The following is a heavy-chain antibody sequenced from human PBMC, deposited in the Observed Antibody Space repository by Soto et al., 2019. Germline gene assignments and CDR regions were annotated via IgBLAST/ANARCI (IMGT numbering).Heavy chain of an antibody. J-gene: IGHJ4*02. D-gene: IGHD6-19*01. CDR3: ATERGRGWYVTDY. Sequence: QVQLVESGGGVVQPGRSLRLSCAASGFTFSSYDMHWVRQAPGKGLEWVAVISYDGSNKYYADSVKGRFTISRDNSKNTLYLQMNSLRAEDTAVYYCATERGRGWYVTDYWGQGTLVTVSP. CDR1: GFTFSSYD. CDR2: ISYDGSNK. V-gene: IGHV3-30*03.